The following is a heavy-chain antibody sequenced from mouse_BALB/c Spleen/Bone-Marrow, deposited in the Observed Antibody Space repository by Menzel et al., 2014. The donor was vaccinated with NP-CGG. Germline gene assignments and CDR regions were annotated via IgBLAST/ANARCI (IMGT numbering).Heavy chain of an antibody. V-gene: IGHV14-3*02. Sequence: EVKLVESGAELVKPGASVKLSCTASGFNIKDTYMHWVKQRPEQGLEWIGRIDPANGNTKYDPKFQGKATVTADTSSNTAYLQLSSLTSEDTAVYYCVRSFFHYLFFDYWGQGTTLTVSS. D-gene: IGHD1-1*02. CDR3: VRSFFHYLFFDY. CDR2: IDPANGNT. CDR1: GFNIKDTY. J-gene: IGHJ2*01.